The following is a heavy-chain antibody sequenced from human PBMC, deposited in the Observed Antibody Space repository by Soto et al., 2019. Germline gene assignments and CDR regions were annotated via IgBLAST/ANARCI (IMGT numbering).Heavy chain of an antibody. CDR1: GGSINSSSYF. J-gene: IGHJ5*02. Sequence: PSETLSLTCSVSGGSINSSSYFWGWVRQPPGKGLEWIGSIYYSGSTYYNPSLRSRVTISVDTSKDQFSLKLSSVTAADTAVFYCARHYSSGSRNWFDPWGQGTLVTVSS. V-gene: IGHV4-39*01. D-gene: IGHD6-19*01. CDR2: IYYSGST. CDR3: ARHYSSGSRNWFDP.